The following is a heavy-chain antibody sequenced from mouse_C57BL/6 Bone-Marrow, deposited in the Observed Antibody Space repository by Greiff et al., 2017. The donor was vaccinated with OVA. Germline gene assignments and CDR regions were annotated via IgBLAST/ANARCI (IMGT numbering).Heavy chain of an antibody. J-gene: IGHJ1*03. CDR2: IHPSDSDT. D-gene: IGHD6-1*01. Sequence: QVQLQQPGAELVMPGASVKLSCKASGYTFTSYWMHWVKQRPGQGLEWIGRIHPSDSDTNSNQKFKGKATLTVDKSSSTAYMQLSSLTSEDSAVYYCASPLWYFDVWGTGTTVTVSS. V-gene: IGHV1-74*01. CDR1: GYTFTSYW. CDR3: ASPLWYFDV.